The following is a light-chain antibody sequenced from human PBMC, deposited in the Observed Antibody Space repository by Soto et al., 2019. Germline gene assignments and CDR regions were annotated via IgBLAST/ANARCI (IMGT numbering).Light chain of an antibody. V-gene: IGLV1-40*01. CDR2: GNF. Sequence: QSVLTQPPSVSGAPGQRVTISCAGGSSSIGAGYDVHWYQQLPGTAPKLLIYGNFNRPSGVPDRFSGSKSDTSASLAITGLQAGDEADYYCQSYDSSLSGVVFGGGTQLTVL. CDR3: QSYDSSLSGVV. J-gene: IGLJ2*01. CDR1: SSSIGAGYD.